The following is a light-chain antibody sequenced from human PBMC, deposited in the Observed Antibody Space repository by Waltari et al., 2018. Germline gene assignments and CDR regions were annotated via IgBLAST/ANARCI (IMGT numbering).Light chain of an antibody. CDR2: RNN. CDR1: RSNIGHNY. Sequence: QSVLTQPPSASGTPGQRVTISCSGSRSNIGHNYVYWYQQLPGTAPKLHIYRNNQRPSGVPDRFSGSKSGTSASLAISGLRSEDEADYYCAVWDDSLSGRVFGGGTKVTVL. J-gene: IGLJ3*02. CDR3: AVWDDSLSGRV. V-gene: IGLV1-47*01.